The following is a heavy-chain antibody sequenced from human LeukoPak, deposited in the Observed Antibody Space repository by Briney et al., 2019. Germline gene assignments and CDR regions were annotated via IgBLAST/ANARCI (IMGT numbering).Heavy chain of an antibody. CDR3: ARDDSGGPDTAMVTPPYYFDY. J-gene: IGHJ4*02. D-gene: IGHD5-18*01. V-gene: IGHV3-7*01. CDR2: IKNDGTVK. CDR1: GFTFSYHW. Sequence: GGSLTLSCAASGFTFSYHWMTWVRQAPGKGLEWVANIKNDGTVKNYVDSVKGRFTISRDNAKNSLYLQMNSLRAEDTAVYYCARDDSGGPDTAMVTPPYYFDYWGQGTLVTVSS.